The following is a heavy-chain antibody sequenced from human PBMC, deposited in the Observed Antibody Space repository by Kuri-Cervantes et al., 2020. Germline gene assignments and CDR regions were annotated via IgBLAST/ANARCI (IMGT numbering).Heavy chain of an antibody. CDR2: ISSSSSYI. V-gene: IGHV3-21*01. CDR1: GFTFSSYS. Sequence: GESLKISCAASGFTFSSYSMNWVRQAPGKGLEWVSSISSSSSYIYYADSVKGRFTISRDNAKNSLYLQMNSLRADDTAIYYCASHKRKFDYWGQGTLVTVSS. CDR3: ASHKRKFDY. J-gene: IGHJ4*02.